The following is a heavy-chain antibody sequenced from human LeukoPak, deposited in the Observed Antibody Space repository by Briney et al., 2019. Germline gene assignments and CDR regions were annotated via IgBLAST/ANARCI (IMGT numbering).Heavy chain of an antibody. J-gene: IGHJ4*02. CDR1: GYTFTDHY. Sequence: GASVKVSCKASGYTFTDHYIHWVRQAPGQGFEWMGWINPNTGGTDYAQKFQDRIAISTYTSISIAYMELSRLRSDDTALYYCARDLATIDGIAWYYFENWGQGTLVTVS. D-gene: IGHD5-12*01. CDR3: ARDLATIDGIAWYYFEN. V-gene: IGHV1-2*02. CDR2: INPNTGGT.